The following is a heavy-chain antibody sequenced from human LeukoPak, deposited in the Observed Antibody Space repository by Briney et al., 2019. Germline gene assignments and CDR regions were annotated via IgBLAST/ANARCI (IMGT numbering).Heavy chain of an antibody. CDR3: AIEGVAALPRYYYYYMDV. J-gene: IGHJ6*03. V-gene: IGHV1-69*13. CDR2: IIPIFGTA. CDR1: GGTFSSYA. Sequence: ASVKVSCKASGGTFSSYAISWVRQAPGQGLEWMGGIIPIFGTANYAQKFQGRVTITADESTSTAYMELSSLRSEDTAVYYCAIEGVAALPRYYYYYMDVWGKGTTVTVSS. D-gene: IGHD6-19*01.